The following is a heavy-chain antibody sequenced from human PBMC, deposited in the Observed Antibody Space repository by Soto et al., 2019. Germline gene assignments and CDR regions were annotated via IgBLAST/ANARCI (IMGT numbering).Heavy chain of an antibody. J-gene: IGHJ4*02. Sequence: PGGSLRLSCAASGFTFSSYAMHWVRQAPGKGLEWVAVISYDGSNKYYADSVKGRFTISRDNSKNTLYLQMNSLRAEDTAVYYCARDLQDSSGLDYWGQGTLVTVSS. D-gene: IGHD6-19*01. CDR3: ARDLQDSSGLDY. CDR1: GFTFSSYA. CDR2: ISYDGSNK. V-gene: IGHV3-30-3*01.